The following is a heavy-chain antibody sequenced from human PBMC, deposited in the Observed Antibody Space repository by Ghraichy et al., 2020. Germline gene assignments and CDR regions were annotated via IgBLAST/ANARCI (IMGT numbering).Heavy chain of an antibody. CDR3: ARSRWPEDI. D-gene: IGHD5-24*01. CDR1: GFTFSNYF. V-gene: IGHV3-7*01. CDR2: IKPHGSER. J-gene: IGHJ3*02. Sequence: SCVASGFTFSNYFMSWVRQAPGKGLEWVANIKPHGSERNYVDSVKGRFTISTDNTKNSVYLQMNSLRVEDTAVYYCARSRWPEDIWGQGTMVTVSS.